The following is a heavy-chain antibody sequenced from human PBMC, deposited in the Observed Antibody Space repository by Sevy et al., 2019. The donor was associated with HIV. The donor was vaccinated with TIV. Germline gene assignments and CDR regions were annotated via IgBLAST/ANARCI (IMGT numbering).Heavy chain of an antibody. CDR2: IYYSGST. J-gene: IGHJ6*03. Sequence: TLSLTCTVSGGSISSSSYYWGWIRQPPGKGLEWIGSIYYSGSTYYNPSLKSRVTISVDTSKNQFSLKLSSVTAADTAVYYCARTPYYYYYYMDVWGKGTTVTVSS. V-gene: IGHV4-39*01. CDR1: GGSISSSSYY. CDR3: ARTPYYYYYYMDV.